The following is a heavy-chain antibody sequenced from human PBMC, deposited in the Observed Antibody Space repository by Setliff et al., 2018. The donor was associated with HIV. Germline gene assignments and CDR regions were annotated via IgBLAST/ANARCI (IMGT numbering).Heavy chain of an antibody. V-gene: IGHV3-48*03. CDR2: ISGSGSTI. CDR3: VRDHRPSNNNWHHWFDP. Sequence: PGGSLRLSCAASGFTFSTSEMNWVRQAPGKGLEWVSYISGSGSTIYYADSVKGRFTISRDNSKNSLNLPMNSLRAEDTAVYYCVRDHRPSNNNWHHWFDPWGQGTLVTVSS. D-gene: IGHD1-1*01. J-gene: IGHJ5*02. CDR1: GFTFSTSE.